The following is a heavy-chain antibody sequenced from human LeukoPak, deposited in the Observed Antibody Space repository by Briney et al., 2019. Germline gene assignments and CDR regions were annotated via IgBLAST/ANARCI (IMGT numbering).Heavy chain of an antibody. CDR2: FDPEDGGT. V-gene: IGHV1-24*01. CDR3: ATDFSMVRGVNWFDP. Sequence: ASVKVSCKVSGYTLTELSMHWVRQAPGKGLEWMGGFDPEDGGTIYAQKFQGRVTMTEDTSTDTAYMELSSLRSEDTAVYYCATDFSMVRGVNWFDPWGQGTLVTVSS. CDR1: GYTLTELS. D-gene: IGHD3-10*01. J-gene: IGHJ5*02.